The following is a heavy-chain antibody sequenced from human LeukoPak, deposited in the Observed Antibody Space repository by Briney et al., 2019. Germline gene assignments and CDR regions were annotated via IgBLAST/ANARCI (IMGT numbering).Heavy chain of an antibody. V-gene: IGHV4-61*01. J-gene: IGHJ3*02. Sequence: SETLSLTCTVFGGSVSSGSYYWSWIRQPPGKGLEWIGYIYYSGSTNYNPSLKSRVTVSVDTSNKQFSLKLSSVTAADTALYYCARHKSGYGAEHAFDIWGQGTMVTVSS. CDR2: IYYSGST. CDR3: ARHKSGYGAEHAFDI. CDR1: GGSVSSGSYY. D-gene: IGHD5-12*01.